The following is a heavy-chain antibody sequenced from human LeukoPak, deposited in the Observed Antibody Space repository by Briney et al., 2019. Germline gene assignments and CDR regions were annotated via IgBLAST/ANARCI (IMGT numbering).Heavy chain of an antibody. CDR2: IYPGDSDT. J-gene: IGHJ5*02. CDR1: GFLFSDYW. V-gene: IGHV5-51*01. CDR3: ARLGPNSAASNWFDP. D-gene: IGHD1-26*01. Sequence: RGASLQISFQGSGFLFSDYWIGWVRQLPGKGLEWMGVIYPGDSDTKYSPSFQGQVSMSVDKSTSIAYLQWSSLKASDTAIYYCARLGPNSAASNWFDPWGQGTLVTVSS.